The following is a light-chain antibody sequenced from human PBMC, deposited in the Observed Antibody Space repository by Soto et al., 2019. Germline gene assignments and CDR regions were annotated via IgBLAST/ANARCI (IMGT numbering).Light chain of an antibody. Sequence: VLTQSPATLSLSPGERATLSCRASLDVNSYLAWYQQKPGQAPRLLIYNASNRAAGIPARFSGSGSGTDFTLTISSLEPEDFAIYYCQQRQYWPPITFGQGTRLEIK. V-gene: IGKV3-11*01. CDR2: NAS. CDR1: LDVNSY. J-gene: IGKJ5*01. CDR3: QQRQYWPPIT.